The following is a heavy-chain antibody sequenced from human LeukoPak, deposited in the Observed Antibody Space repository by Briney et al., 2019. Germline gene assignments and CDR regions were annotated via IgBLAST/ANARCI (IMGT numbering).Heavy chain of an antibody. Sequence: ASVKVSCKASGYSFTTYDIHWVRQAPGRGPEWMGWVNPNTGGTKYAQKFQGRVTMTRDTSSSTAYMELSSLRSADTAVYYCASEYKYDSSGANAFDIWGQGTMVTVSS. D-gene: IGHD3-22*01. J-gene: IGHJ3*02. CDR3: ASEYKYDSSGANAFDI. CDR1: GYSFTTYD. CDR2: VNPNTGGT. V-gene: IGHV1-2*02.